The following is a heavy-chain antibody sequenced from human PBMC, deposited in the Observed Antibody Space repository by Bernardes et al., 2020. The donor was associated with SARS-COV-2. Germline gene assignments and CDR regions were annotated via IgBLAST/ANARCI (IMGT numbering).Heavy chain of an antibody. CDR3: AREGRYFDWLRVPDY. J-gene: IGHJ4*02. CDR2: ITSSGSYI. D-gene: IGHD3-9*01. V-gene: IGHV3-21*01. CDR1: GFTFSSYT. Sequence: GESLRLSCTASGFTFSSYTMIWVRQAPGKGLEWVSSITSSGSYIDYADSVKGRVTMSRDNAKNSLDLQMNSLRVEDTAVYYCAREGRYFDWLRVPDYWGQGTLVTVSS.